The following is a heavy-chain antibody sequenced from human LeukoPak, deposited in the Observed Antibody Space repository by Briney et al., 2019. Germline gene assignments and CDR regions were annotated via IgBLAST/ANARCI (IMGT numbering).Heavy chain of an antibody. Sequence: PGRSLRLSCAASGFTFSSYGMHWVRQAPGKGLEWVAVISYDGSNKYYADSVKGRFTISRENSKNTLYLQMNSLRAEDTAVYYCAKSWGLTGYLDYWGQGTLVTVSS. V-gene: IGHV3-30*18. CDR1: GFTFSSYG. J-gene: IGHJ4*02. CDR2: ISYDGSNK. D-gene: IGHD3-9*01. CDR3: AKSWGLTGYLDY.